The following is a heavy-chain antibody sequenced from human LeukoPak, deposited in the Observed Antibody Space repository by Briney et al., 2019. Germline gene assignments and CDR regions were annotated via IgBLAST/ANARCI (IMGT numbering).Heavy chain of an antibody. J-gene: IGHJ4*02. CDR1: GITLSNYG. Sequence: GGSLRLSCAVSGITLSNYGMSWVRQAPGRGLEWAAGISGRGGGTNSADSVKGRFTISRDNPKNTLYLQMNSLRAEDTAVYFCAKRGVVIRVILVGFHKEAYYFDSWGQGALVTVSS. CDR3: AKRGVVIRVILVGFHKEAYYFDS. V-gene: IGHV3-23*01. CDR2: ISGRGGGT. D-gene: IGHD3-22*01.